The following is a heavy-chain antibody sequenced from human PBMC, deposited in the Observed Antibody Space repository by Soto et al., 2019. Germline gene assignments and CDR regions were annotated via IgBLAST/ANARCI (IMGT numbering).Heavy chain of an antibody. CDR1: GGSVSSGSYY. Sequence: SETLSLTCTVSGGSVSSGSYYWSWIRQPPGKGLEWIGYIYYSGSTNYNPSLKSRVTISVDTSKNQFSLKLSSVTAADTAVYYCARDLSGSYPFDYWGQGTLVTVSS. CDR2: IYYSGST. CDR3: ARDLSGSYPFDY. V-gene: IGHV4-61*01. D-gene: IGHD1-26*01. J-gene: IGHJ4*02.